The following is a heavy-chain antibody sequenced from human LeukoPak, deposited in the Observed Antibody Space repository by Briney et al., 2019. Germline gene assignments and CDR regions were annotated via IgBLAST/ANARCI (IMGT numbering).Heavy chain of an antibody. CDR3: ARSWRFCSGDSCYPIGY. CDR2: INPNSGGT. J-gene: IGHJ4*02. CDR1: GYTFTGYY. D-gene: IGHD2-15*01. Sequence: ASVKVSCKASGYTFTGYYMHWVRQAPGQGLEWMGWINPNSGGTNYAQKFQGRVTMTRDTSISTAYMELSRLRSDDTAVYYCARSWRFCSGDSCYPIGYWGQGTLVTVSS. V-gene: IGHV1-2*02.